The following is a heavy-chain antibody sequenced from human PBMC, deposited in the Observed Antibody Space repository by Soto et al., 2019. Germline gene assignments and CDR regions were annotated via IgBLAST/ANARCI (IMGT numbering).Heavy chain of an antibody. D-gene: IGHD3-22*01. V-gene: IGHV1-69*13. CDR2: IIPIFGTA. CDR1: GGTFSSYA. CDR3: AYVTYYYDSSGYYLDY. J-gene: IGHJ4*02. Sequence: ASVKVSCKASGGTFSSYAISWVRQAPGQGLEWMGGIIPIFGTANYAQKFQGRVTITADESTSTAYMELSSLRSEDTAVYYCAYVTYYYDSSGYYLDYWGQGTLVTVSS.